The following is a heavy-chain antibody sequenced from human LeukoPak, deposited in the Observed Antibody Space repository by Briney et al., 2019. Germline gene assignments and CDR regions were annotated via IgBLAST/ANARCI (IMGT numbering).Heavy chain of an antibody. V-gene: IGHV1-18*01. CDR2: ISAKNGNA. CDR1: GYIFINYG. J-gene: IGHJ4*02. Sequence: ASVKVSCKASGYIFINYGINWVRQAPGQGLEWMGWISAKNGNANYAQNLQGRVTMTTDTSTRTAYMELRSLRFDDTAVNYCARGGSVKGIDYWGQGTLVTVSS. CDR3: ARGGSVKGIDY.